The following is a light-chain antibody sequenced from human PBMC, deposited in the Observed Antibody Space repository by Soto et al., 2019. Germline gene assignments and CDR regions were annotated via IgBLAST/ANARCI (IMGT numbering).Light chain of an antibody. J-gene: IGKJ4*01. V-gene: IGKV3-20*01. Sequence: EIVLTQSPGTLSLSPGERATLSCRASQSVSSSYLAWYQQKPGQPPRLLIYGASSRATGIPDRFSGSGSGTDFTLTISRLEPEDFAVYYCQQYGNSPLTFGGGTKVEIK. CDR3: QQYGNSPLT. CDR2: GAS. CDR1: QSVSSSY.